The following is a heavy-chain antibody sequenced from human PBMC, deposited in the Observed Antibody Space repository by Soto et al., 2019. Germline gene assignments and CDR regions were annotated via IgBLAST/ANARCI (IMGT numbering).Heavy chain of an antibody. CDR3: AKDLLLTTITTVGD. CDR2: ISYDGNNK. J-gene: IGHJ4*02. V-gene: IGHV3-30*18. D-gene: IGHD4-17*01. Sequence: QVQLVESGGGVVQPGRCLRLSCAASGFIFSTYGMHWVRQAPGKGLKWLSVISYDGNNKYYADSVKGRFTISRDNSKNTLWLQMDSLRTEDTAVYYCAKDLLLTTITTVGDWGQGTLVTVSS. CDR1: GFIFSTYG.